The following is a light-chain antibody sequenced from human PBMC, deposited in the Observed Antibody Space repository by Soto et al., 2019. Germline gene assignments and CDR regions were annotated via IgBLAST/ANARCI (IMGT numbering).Light chain of an antibody. CDR1: SSDAGGYNY. V-gene: IGLV2-14*01. CDR2: EVS. CDR3: SSYTSSTTLVV. J-gene: IGLJ2*01. Sequence: QSALTQPASVSVSPGQSITIPCTGTSSDAGGYNYVSWYQQHPGKDPKLMIYEVSNRLSGVSNRFSGSKSSNTASLTISGLHAEDEADYYCSSYTSSTTLVVFGGGTKFTVL.